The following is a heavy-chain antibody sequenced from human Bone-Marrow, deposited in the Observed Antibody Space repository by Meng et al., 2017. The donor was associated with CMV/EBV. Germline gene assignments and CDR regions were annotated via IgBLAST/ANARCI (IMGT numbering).Heavy chain of an antibody. Sequence: SEKVSCKASGGTFSSYAISWVRQAPGQGLEWMGGIIPIFGTANYAQKFQGRVTITTDESTSTAYMELSSLRSEDTAVYYCASSITMVRGVMRGMDVWGQGTTVTVSS. CDR1: GGTFSSYA. CDR2: IIPIFGTA. J-gene: IGHJ6*02. D-gene: IGHD3-10*01. V-gene: IGHV1-69*05. CDR3: ASSITMVRGVMRGMDV.